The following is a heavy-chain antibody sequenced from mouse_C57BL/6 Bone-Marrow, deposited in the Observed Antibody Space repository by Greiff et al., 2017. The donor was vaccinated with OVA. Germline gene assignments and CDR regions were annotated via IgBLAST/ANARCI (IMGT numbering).Heavy chain of an antibody. Sequence: VQLQQSGAELVKPAASVKLSCKASGYTFTSYCMYWVKQRPGQGLEWIGMILPNSGGTNYNEKFKSNATLTVDKSSSTAYMQLSSLTSEESAVDYCARFTGAYWGQGTLVTVSA. CDR3: ARFTGAY. J-gene: IGHJ3*01. CDR1: GYTFTSYC. CDR2: ILPNSGGT. V-gene: IGHV1-64*01.